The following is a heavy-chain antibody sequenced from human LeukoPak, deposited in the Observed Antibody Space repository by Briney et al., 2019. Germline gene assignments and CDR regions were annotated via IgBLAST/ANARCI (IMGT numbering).Heavy chain of an antibody. J-gene: IGHJ3*02. CDR2: INHSGST. CDR1: GGSFSGYY. CDR3: ARQSSEYYYDSSGYYYRAFDI. Sequence: PSETLSLTCAVYGGSFSGYYWSWIRQPPGKGLEWIGEINHSGSTNYNPSLKSRVTISVDTSKNQFSLKLSSVTAADTAVYYCARQSSEYYYDSSGYYYRAFDIWGQGTMVTVSS. V-gene: IGHV4-34*01. D-gene: IGHD3-22*01.